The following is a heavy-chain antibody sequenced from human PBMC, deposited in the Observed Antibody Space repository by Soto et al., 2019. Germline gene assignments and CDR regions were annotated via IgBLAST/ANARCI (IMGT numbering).Heavy chain of an antibody. J-gene: IGHJ6*03. CDR3: ARDYSSSSGLVYYYYYYMDV. D-gene: IGHD6-6*01. Sequence: GGSLRLSCAASGFTFSSYSMNWVRQAPGKGLEWVSSISSSSSYIYYADSVKGRFTISRDNAKNSLYLQMNSLRAEDTAVYYCARDYSSSSGLVYYYYYYMDVWGKGTTVTVSS. CDR1: GFTFSSYS. V-gene: IGHV3-21*01. CDR2: ISSSSSYI.